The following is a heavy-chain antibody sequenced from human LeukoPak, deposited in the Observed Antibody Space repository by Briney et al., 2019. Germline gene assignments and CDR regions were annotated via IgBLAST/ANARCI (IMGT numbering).Heavy chain of an antibody. V-gene: IGHV1-2*02. D-gene: IGHD3-9*01. CDR1: GYTFTGYY. CDR2: INPNSGGT. Sequence: GASVNVSCKASGYTFTGYYMHWVRQAPGQGLEWMGWINPNSGGTNYAQKFQGRVTMTRDTSISTAYMELSRLRSDDTAVYYCARVRYFDWLLEGAVPAFDYWGQGTLVTVSS. CDR3: ARVRYFDWLLEGAVPAFDY. J-gene: IGHJ4*02.